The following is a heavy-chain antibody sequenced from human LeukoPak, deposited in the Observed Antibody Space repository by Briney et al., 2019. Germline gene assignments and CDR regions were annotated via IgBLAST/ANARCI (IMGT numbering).Heavy chain of an antibody. CDR1: GGSISSGGYS. CDR2: IYYTGNT. D-gene: IGHD6-13*01. V-gene: IGHV4-30-4*07. CDR3: ARVLAAAGNNWFDP. Sequence: SQTLSLTCTVSGGSISSGGYSWSWIRQPPGRGMEFIAYIYYTGNTYFNPSLKSRVTISVDTSKNQFSLKLTSVTAADTAVYYCARVLAAAGNNWFDPWGQGTLVTVSS. J-gene: IGHJ5*02.